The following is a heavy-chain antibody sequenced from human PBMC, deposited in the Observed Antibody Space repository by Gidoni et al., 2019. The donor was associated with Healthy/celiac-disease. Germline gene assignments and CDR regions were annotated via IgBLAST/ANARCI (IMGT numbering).Heavy chain of an antibody. CDR1: GFTFSSYS. CDR2: MSSSSSNI. V-gene: IGHV3-21*01. D-gene: IGHD5-12*01. J-gene: IGHJ4*02. Sequence: EVQLVESGGGLVKPGGSLRLSCAASGFTFSSYSMNWVRQAPGKGLEWVSSMSSSSSNIYYADAVKGRFTISRDNAKNSLYLQMNSLRAEDTAVYYCARVRDSGYDYDYWGQGTLVTVSS. CDR3: ARVRDSGYDYDY.